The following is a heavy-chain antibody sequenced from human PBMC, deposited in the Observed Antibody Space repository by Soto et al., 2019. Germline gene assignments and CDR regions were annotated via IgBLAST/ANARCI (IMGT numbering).Heavy chain of an antibody. CDR3: AKTRRYSSSSALLYY. CDR1: GGSISSTNW. J-gene: IGHJ4*02. CDR2: IYHSGST. V-gene: IGHV4-4*02. D-gene: IGHD6-6*01. Sequence: QVQLQESGPGLVKPSGTLSLTCAVSGGSISSTNWWSWIRQPPGKGLEWIGEIYHSGSTNYNPSLTSRVTISVDKSRNQFSLELSSVTAADTAVYYCAKTRRYSSSSALLYYWGQGTLVSVSS.